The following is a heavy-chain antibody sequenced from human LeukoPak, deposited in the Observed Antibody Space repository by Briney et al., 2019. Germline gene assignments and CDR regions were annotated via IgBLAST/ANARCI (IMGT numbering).Heavy chain of an antibody. CDR1: GGSFSGYY. Sequence: PSETLSVTCAVYGGSFSGYYWSWIRQPPGKGLEWIGEINHSGSTNYNPSLKSRVTISVDTSKNQFSLKLSSVTAADTAVYYCARDSVAGTPHWGQGTLVTVSS. D-gene: IGHD6-19*01. CDR3: ARDSVAGTPH. CDR2: INHSGST. V-gene: IGHV4-34*01. J-gene: IGHJ4*02.